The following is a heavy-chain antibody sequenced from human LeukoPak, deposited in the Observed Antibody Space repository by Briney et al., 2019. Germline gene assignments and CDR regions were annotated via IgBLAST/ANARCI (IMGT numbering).Heavy chain of an antibody. Sequence: SETLSLTCTVSGGSVSSGSYYWSWIRQPPGKGLEWIGYIYYSGSTNYNPSLKSRVTISVDTSKNQFSLKLSSVTAADTAVYYRARVHAWAVRGGPFDYWGQGTLVTVSS. D-gene: IGHD3-10*01. CDR1: GGSVSSGSYY. CDR3: ARVHAWAVRGGPFDY. CDR2: IYYSGST. J-gene: IGHJ4*02. V-gene: IGHV4-61*01.